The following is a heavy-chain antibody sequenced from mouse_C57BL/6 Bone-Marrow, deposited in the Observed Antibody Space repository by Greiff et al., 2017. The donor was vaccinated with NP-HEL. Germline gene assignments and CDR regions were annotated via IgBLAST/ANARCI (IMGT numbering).Heavy chain of an antibody. D-gene: IGHD1-1*01. CDR2: IHPNSGST. CDR3: ARQKVATPFAY. J-gene: IGHJ3*01. Sequence: QVQLKQPGAELVKPGASVKLSCKASGYTFTSYWMHWVKQRPGQGLEWIGMIHPNSGSTNYNEKFKSKATLTVDKSSSTAYMQLSSLTSEDSAVYYCARQKVATPFAYWGQGTLVTVSA. CDR1: GYTFTSYW. V-gene: IGHV1-64*01.